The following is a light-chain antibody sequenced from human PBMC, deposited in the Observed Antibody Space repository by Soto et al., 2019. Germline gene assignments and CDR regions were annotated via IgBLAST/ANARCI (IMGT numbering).Light chain of an antibody. Sequence: QSVLTQPPSVSGAPGQRVTISCTGSSSNIGAPYDVHWYQQLPGTAPKLLIYGNSNRPSGVPDRFSGSRSGTSASLAITGLQAEDEADDYCQSYDRSLSGEVSGTGTKLPVL. V-gene: IGLV1-40*01. CDR2: GNS. J-gene: IGLJ1*01. CDR3: QSYDRSLSGEV. CDR1: SSNIGAPYD.